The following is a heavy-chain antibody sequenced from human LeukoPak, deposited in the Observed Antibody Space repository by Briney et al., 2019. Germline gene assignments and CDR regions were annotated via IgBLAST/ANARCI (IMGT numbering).Heavy chain of an antibody. CDR2: ISGSGGST. D-gene: IGHD2-21*02. V-gene: IGHV3-23*01. Sequence: PGGSLRLSCAASGFTFSSYAMSWVRQAPGKGLEWVSAISGSGGSTYYADSVKGRFTISRDNSKNTLYLQMNSLRAEDTAVYYCAKGSPVVVVTAASFDYWGQGTLVTVSS. J-gene: IGHJ4*02. CDR3: AKGSPVVVVTAASFDY. CDR1: GFTFSSYA.